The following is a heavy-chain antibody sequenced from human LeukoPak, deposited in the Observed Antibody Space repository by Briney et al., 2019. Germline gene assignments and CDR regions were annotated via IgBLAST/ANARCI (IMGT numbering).Heavy chain of an antibody. CDR2: ISGSGGST. Sequence: TGGSLRLSCAASGFTFSSYGMSWVRQAPGKGLEWVSAISGSGGSTYYADSVKGRFTISRDNSKNTLYLQMNSLRAEDTAVYYCAKSEGGWQQLDWGQGTLVSVSS. CDR3: AKSEGGWQQLD. D-gene: IGHD6-13*01. CDR1: GFTFSSYG. J-gene: IGHJ4*02. V-gene: IGHV3-23*01.